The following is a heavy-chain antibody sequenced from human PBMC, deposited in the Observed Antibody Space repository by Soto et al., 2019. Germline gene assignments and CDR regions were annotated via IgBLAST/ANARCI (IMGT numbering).Heavy chain of an antibody. CDR1: GFTFSNYW. CDR2: IKQDGSEK. J-gene: IGHJ4*02. Sequence: VRLVESGGGLVQPGGSLRLSCAASGFTFSNYWMTWVRQAPGKGPEWVANIKQDGSEKYYVDSVKGRFTVSRDNGRNSLYLQMNSLRVEYTAMYYCASRPPADGYYGVFDYWGQGILVTVSS. V-gene: IGHV3-7*03. CDR3: ASRPPADGYYGVFDY. D-gene: IGHD2-21*01.